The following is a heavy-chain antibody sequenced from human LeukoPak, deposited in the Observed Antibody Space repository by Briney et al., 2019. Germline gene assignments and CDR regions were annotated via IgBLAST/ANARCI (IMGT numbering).Heavy chain of an antibody. D-gene: IGHD2-8*01. Sequence: GGSLRLSCAASGFTLSTYIMNWVRQAPGKGLEWLANINQDGSQTFYVDSVKGRFTISRDNPGNSVYLQMNSLRAEDTAVYYCARLMFLWPPIYFDYWGQGTLVTVSS. CDR2: INQDGSQT. J-gene: IGHJ4*02. V-gene: IGHV3-7*01. CDR3: ARLMFLWPPIYFDY. CDR1: GFTLSTYI.